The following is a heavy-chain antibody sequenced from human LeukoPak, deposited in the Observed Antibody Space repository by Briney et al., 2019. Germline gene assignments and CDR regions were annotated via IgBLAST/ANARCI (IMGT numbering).Heavy chain of an antibody. CDR1: GFTFSDYS. V-gene: IGHV3-21*01. CDR2: ISRISSYI. D-gene: IGHD1-26*01. Sequence: GGSLKLSCAASGFTFSDYSMNWVRQAPGKGLEWVSSISRISSYIYYADSAKGRFTISRDNAKNSLYLQMNSLRAEDTAVYYCARGAQVGATTSPSYFDYWGQGTLVTVSS. J-gene: IGHJ4*02. CDR3: ARGAQVGATTSPSYFDY.